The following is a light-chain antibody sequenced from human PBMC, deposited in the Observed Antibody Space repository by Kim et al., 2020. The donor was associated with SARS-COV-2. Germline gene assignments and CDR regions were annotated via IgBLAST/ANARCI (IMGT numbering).Light chain of an antibody. J-gene: IGLJ3*02. V-gene: IGLV4-69*01. CDR1: KGENNLA. CDR2: YQGGKP. CDR3: QTWGTGIWV. Sequence: APGKRTWTRGKGENNLANRREPAEAGEGPSELKEAYQGGKPKKGDGIPDRFSGSSSGAERYLTISSLQSEDEADYYCQTWGTGIWVFGGGTQLTVL.